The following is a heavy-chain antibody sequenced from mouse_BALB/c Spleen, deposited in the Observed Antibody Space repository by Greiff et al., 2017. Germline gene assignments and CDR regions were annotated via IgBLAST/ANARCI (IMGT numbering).Heavy chain of an antibody. CDR3: ARSRDYDGFAY. J-gene: IGHJ3*01. Sequence: QVHVKQSGAELARPGASVKMSCKASGYTFTSYTMHWVKQRPGQGLEWIGYINPSSGYTNYNQKFKDKATLTADKSSSTAYMQLSSLTSEDSAVYYCARSRDYDGFAYWGQGTLVTVSA. D-gene: IGHD2-4*01. V-gene: IGHV1-4*01. CDR2: INPSSGYT. CDR1: GYTFTSYT.